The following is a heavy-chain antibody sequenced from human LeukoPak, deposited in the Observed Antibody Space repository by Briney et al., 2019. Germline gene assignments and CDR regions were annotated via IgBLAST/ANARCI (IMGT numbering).Heavy chain of an antibody. V-gene: IGHV4-34*01. CDR1: GGSFSGYY. Sequence: SETLSLTCAVYGGSFSGYYWSWIRQPPGKGLEWIGEINHSGSTNYNPSLKSRVTISVDTSKNQFSLKLSSVTAADTAVYYCARVMLSGDYGEDYWGQGTLVTVSS. D-gene: IGHD4-17*01. CDR3: ARVMLSGDYGEDY. J-gene: IGHJ4*02. CDR2: INHSGST.